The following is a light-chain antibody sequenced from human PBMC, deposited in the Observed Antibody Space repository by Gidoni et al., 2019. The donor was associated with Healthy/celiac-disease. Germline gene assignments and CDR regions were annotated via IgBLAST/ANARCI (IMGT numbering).Light chain of an antibody. J-gene: IGKJ4*01. CDR1: QSISSY. V-gene: IGKV1-39*01. CDR3: QQSYSTPLT. Sequence: DIQMTQSPSSLSASVGDRVTITCRASQSISSYLNWYQQKPGKAPKLLFYAASSLQSGVPSRFSSSVSETDFTLTISSLQPEYFATYYCQQSYSTPLTFGGGTKVEIK. CDR2: AAS.